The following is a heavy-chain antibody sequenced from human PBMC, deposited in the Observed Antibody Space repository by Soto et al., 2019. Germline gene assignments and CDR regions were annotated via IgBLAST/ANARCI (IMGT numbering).Heavy chain of an antibody. CDR2: IYYSGST. D-gene: IGHD3-10*01. J-gene: IGHJ4*02. V-gene: IGHV4-30-4*01. CDR3: ARVGGFGATTIDY. CDR1: GGSIRRGDYY. Sequence: ASETLSLTCTVSGGSIRRGDYYWGWVRQPPGKGLEWIGYIYYSGSTYYNPSLKSRVTISVDTSKNQFSLKLSSVTAADTAVYYCARVGGFGATTIDYWGQGTLVTVSS.